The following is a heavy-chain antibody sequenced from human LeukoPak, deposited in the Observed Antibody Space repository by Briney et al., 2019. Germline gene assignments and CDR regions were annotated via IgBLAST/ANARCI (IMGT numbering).Heavy chain of an antibody. J-gene: IGHJ4*02. CDR2: IYYSGST. Sequence: SETLSLTCTVSGGSISSYYWSWIRQPPGKGLEWIGYIYYSGSTNYNPSLKSRVTISVDTSKNQFSPKLSSVTAADTAVYYCARLPIAAAGYYFDYWGQGTLVTVSS. D-gene: IGHD6-13*01. CDR3: ARLPIAAAGYYFDY. CDR1: GGSISSYY. V-gene: IGHV4-59*08.